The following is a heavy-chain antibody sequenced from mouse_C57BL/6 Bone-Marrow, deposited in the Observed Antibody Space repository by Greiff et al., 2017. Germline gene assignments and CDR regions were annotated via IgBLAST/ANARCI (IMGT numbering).Heavy chain of an antibody. CDR3: ARDYGSSYGYFDY. J-gene: IGHJ2*01. CDR2: ISDGGSYT. CDR1: GFTFSSYA. Sequence: EVQGVESGGGLVKPGGSLKLSCAASGFTFSSYAMSWVRQTPEKRLAWVATISDGGSYTYYPDNVKGRFTISRDNAKNNLYLQMSHLKSEDTAMYYCARDYGSSYGYFDYWGQGTTLTVSS. V-gene: IGHV5-4*01. D-gene: IGHD1-1*01.